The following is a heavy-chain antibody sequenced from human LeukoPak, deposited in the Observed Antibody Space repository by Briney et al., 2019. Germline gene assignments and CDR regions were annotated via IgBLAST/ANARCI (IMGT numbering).Heavy chain of an antibody. CDR2: ISFDGSHK. V-gene: IGHV3-30*18. CDR3: AKRADSSGSYFPHFDY. Sequence: GGSLRLSCAASGFTLSSHGMHWVRQAPGKGLEWVAVISFDGSHKYYADSVKGRLTISRDNSTDMVWLQMDSLRAEDTAVYYCAKRADSSGSYFPHFDYWGQGALVTVSS. J-gene: IGHJ4*02. D-gene: IGHD1-26*01. CDR1: GFTLSSHG.